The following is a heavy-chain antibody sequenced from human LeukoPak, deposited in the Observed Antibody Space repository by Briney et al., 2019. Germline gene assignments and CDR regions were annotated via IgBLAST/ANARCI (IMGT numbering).Heavy chain of an antibody. V-gene: IGHV4-4*02. Sequence: SETLSLTCAVSGGSISSSNWWSWVRQPPGKGLEWIGEIYHSGSTNYNPSLKSRVTISVDTSKNQFSLKLSSVTAADTAVYYCARGQYSAHDYWGQGTLVTVSS. CDR3: ARGQYSAHDY. J-gene: IGHJ4*02. CDR2: IYHSGST. CDR1: GGSISSSNW. D-gene: IGHD4-11*01.